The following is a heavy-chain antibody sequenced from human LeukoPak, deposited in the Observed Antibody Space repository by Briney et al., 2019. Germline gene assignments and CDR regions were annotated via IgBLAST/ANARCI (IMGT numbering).Heavy chain of an antibody. CDR1: GFTFSSYA. J-gene: IGHJ3*02. CDR2: ISGSGGST. CDR3: AKIPYDYIWGSYRYRDDAFDI. D-gene: IGHD3-16*02. V-gene: IGHV3-23*01. Sequence: PGGSLRLSCAASGFTFSSYAMGWVRQAPGKGLEWVSAISGSGGSTYYADSVKGRFTISRDNSKNTLYLQMNSLRAEDTAVYYCAKIPYDYIWGSYRYRDDAFDIWGQGTMVTVSS.